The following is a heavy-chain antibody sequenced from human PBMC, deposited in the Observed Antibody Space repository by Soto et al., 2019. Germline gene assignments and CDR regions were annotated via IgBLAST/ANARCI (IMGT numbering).Heavy chain of an antibody. CDR1: GRSISSRSYS. CDR2: IYHGGTT. Sequence: PSQTLSLTCNVFGRSISSRSYSWGRLRRPPGKGLEWIASIYHGGTTFNNLHLKRRITISVDTSHNQFSLTVRSVTAADTAVYYCARAHVMVVAGSTFDYWGHGTLVTVSS. J-gene: IGHJ4*01. V-gene: IGHV4-39*07. CDR3: ARAHVMVVAGSTFDY. D-gene: IGHD6-19*01.